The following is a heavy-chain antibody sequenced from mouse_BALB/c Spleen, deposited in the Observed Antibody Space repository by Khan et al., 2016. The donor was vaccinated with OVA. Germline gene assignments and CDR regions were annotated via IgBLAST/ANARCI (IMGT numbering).Heavy chain of an antibody. CDR3: ARGYWYFDF. Sequence: QVQLQQSGPELKKPGETVRISCKASGYTFTDHGVNWVKQAPGKGLKWMGWINTYTGEPTYTDDFKGRFAFSLETSAITAYLEINNLKNEDMATXFCARGYWYFDFWGAGTTVTVSS. J-gene: IGHJ1*01. CDR2: INTYTGEP. CDR1: GYTFTDHG. V-gene: IGHV9-1*02.